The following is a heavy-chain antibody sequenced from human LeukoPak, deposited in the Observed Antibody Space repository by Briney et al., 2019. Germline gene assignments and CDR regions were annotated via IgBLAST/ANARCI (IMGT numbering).Heavy chain of an antibody. J-gene: IGHJ5*02. V-gene: IGHV1-69*06. CDR3: ARDGSYDFWSGSRTFNWFDP. CDR2: IIPIFGTA. Sequence: SVKVSCKASGGTFSSYAISWVRQAPGQGLEWMGGIIPIFGTANYAQKFQGRVTITADKSTSTAYMELSSLRSEDTAVYYCARDGSYDFWSGSRTFNWFDPWGQGTLVTVSS. CDR1: GGTFSSYA. D-gene: IGHD3-3*01.